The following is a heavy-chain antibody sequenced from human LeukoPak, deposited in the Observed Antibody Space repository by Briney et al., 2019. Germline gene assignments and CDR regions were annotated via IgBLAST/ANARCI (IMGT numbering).Heavy chain of an antibody. D-gene: IGHD3-22*01. V-gene: IGHV3-23*01. CDR2: VSGSGGST. CDR1: GFTFSNSA. J-gene: IGHJ4*02. CDR3: ARADTSGYIYYFDY. Sequence: GGSLRLSCAASGFTFSNSAMSWVRQAPGKGLEWASSVSGSGGSTYCADSVTGRFTISRDNSKNTLYLQVNSLRAEDTAVYYCARADTSGYIYYFDYWGQGTLVTVSS.